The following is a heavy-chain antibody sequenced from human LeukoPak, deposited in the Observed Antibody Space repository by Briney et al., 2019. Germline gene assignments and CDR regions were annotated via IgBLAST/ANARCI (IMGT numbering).Heavy chain of an antibody. J-gene: IGHJ5*02. CDR3: ARDRYSTLGDMVRGAFDP. CDR2: ISSSGSTI. CDR1: GFTFSSYE. Sequence: GGSLRLSCAASGFTFSSYEMNWVRQAPGKGLEWVSYISSSGSTIYYADSVKGRLTISRDNAKNSLYLQVNSLRAEDTAVYYCARDRYSTLGDMVRGAFDPWGQGTLVTVSS. D-gene: IGHD3-10*01. V-gene: IGHV3-48*03.